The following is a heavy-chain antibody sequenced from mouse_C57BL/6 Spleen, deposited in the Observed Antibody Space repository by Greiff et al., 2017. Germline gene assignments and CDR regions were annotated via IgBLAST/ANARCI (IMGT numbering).Heavy chain of an antibody. D-gene: IGHD2-3*01. CDR1: GFNIKKTY. J-gene: IGHJ4*01. CDR3: HDGYPYYAMDY. Sequence: EVQLQQSVAELVRPGASVKLSCTASGFNIKKTYMHWVKQRPEQGLEWIGRIDPANGNTKYAPKFQGKATITADTSSNTAYLQLSSLTSEDTAIYYCHDGYPYYAMDYWGQGTSVTVSS. CDR2: IDPANGNT. V-gene: IGHV14-3*01.